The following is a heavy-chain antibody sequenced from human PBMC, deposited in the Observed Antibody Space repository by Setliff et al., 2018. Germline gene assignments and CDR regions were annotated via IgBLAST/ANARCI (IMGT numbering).Heavy chain of an antibody. CDR1: GFTFSSYW. V-gene: IGHV3-7*03. Sequence: GGSLRLSCAASGFTFSSYWMSWVRQAPGKGLERLANINEDGSHKWYVDSVKGRFTISRDNSDILYLQMNSLRAEDTAVYYCAKIGRGGTFDQFFQDWGHGTLVTVSS. D-gene: IGHD1-26*01. CDR3: AKIGRGGTFDQFFQD. J-gene: IGHJ1*01. CDR2: INEDGSHK.